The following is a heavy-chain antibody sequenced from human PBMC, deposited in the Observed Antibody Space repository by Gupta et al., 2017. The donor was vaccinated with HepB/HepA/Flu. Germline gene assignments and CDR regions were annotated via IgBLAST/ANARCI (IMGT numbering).Heavy chain of an antibody. CDR2: ISYDGSNK. CDR1: GFTFSSSA. CDR3: ARVENRVAATGYFDY. D-gene: IGHD2-15*01. Sequence: QVQLVESGGGVVQPGRSLRLSCAASGFTFSSSAILWVRQAPGKGLEWVAVISYDGSNKYYADSVKGRFTISRDNSKNTLYLQMNSLRAEDTAVYYCARVENRVAATGYFDYWGQGTLVTVSS. J-gene: IGHJ4*02. V-gene: IGHV3-30-3*01.